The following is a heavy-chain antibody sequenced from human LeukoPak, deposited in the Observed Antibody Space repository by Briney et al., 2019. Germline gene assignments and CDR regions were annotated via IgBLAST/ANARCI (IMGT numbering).Heavy chain of an antibody. Sequence: GGSLRLSCAASGFTFSSYSMNWVRQAPGKGPEWVSSISSSSSYIYYADSVKGRFTISRDNAKNSLYLQMNSLRAEDTAVYYCARGGDCSSTSCYQPTYYYYYYGMDVWGQGTTVTVSS. CDR3: ARGGDCSSTSCYQPTYYYYYYGMDV. D-gene: IGHD2-2*01. CDR2: ISSSSSYI. CDR1: GFTFSSYS. V-gene: IGHV3-21*01. J-gene: IGHJ6*02.